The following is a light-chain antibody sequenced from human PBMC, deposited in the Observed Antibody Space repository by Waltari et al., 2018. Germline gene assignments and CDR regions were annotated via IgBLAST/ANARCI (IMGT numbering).Light chain of an antibody. V-gene: IGLV1-44*01. CDR3: APWDDSMSGLRV. CDR1: SPDLQHNT. Sequence: QSALTPPPSASGTPGQRVTLCCSGLSPDLQHNTVHWHRQLPGTAPKLLIYVNSQRPSGVSDRFSGSKSGTSASLAISGLQSEDEDEYNCAPWDDSMSGLRVFGGGTKLTVL. CDR2: VNS. J-gene: IGLJ3*02.